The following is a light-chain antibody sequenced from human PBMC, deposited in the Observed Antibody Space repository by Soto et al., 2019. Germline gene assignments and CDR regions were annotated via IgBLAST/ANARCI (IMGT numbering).Light chain of an antibody. V-gene: IGKV3D-20*02. J-gene: IGKJ5*01. CDR3: QQRSNWPPIT. CDR2: GAS. Sequence: IVLTQSPFTLSLSPLDIYTLSFSASQSVSSSYLAWYQQKPGQAPRLLIYGASSRATGIPDRFSGSGSGTDFTLTISSLEPEDFAVYYCQQRSNWPPITFGQGRRLEIK. CDR1: QSVSSSY.